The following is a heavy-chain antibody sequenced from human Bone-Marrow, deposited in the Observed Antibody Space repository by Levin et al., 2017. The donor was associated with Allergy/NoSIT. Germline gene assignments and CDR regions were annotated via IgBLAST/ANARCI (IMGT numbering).Heavy chain of an antibody. J-gene: IGHJ6*03. D-gene: IGHD4-17*01. CDR3: ARGRSAYGDYLYYYYHYYMDV. V-gene: IGHV4-38-2*01. Sequence: SETLSLTCVVSGYSISSGYYWGWIRQPPGKGLEWIASSHQSGNTYYNPSLKSRVAISLDTSNNQFSLELSSVTAADTAVYYCARGRSAYGDYLYYYYHYYMDVWGKGTTVTVSS. CDR1: GYSISSGYY. CDR2: SHQSGNT.